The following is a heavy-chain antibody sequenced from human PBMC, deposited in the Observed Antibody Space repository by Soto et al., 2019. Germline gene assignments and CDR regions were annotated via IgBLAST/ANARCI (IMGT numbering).Heavy chain of an antibody. CDR1: GDSIISSDFY. V-gene: IGHV4-39*01. CDR2: IFYLGSS. D-gene: IGHD1-1*01. Sequence: SETLSLTCTVSGDSIISSDFYWGWVRQPPGKGLEWIGSIFYLGSSYYNPSLKSPVTMSVDTSKNQFSLRLRSVTAADTALYFCARLTKPPHNNIWSRPGGQELLGSV. CDR3: ARLTKPPHNNIWSRP. J-gene: IGHJ5*02.